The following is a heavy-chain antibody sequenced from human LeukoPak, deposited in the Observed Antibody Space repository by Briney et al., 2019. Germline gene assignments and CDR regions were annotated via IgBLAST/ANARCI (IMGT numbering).Heavy chain of an antibody. V-gene: IGHV4-59*08. CDR2: IYYSGST. Sequence: SETLSLTCTVSGGSISSYYWSWIRQPPGKGLEWIGYIYYSGSTNYNPSLKSRVTISVDTSKNQFSLKLSSVTAADTAVYYCARTLSWFDPWGQGTLVTVSS. CDR3: ARTLSWFDP. D-gene: IGHD2-8*01. CDR1: GGSISSYY. J-gene: IGHJ5*02.